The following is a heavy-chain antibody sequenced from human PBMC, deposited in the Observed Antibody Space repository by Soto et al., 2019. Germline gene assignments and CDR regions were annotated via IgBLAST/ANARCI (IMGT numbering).Heavy chain of an antibody. CDR1: GGTFSSYA. Sequence: QVQLVQSGAEVKKPGSSVKVSCKASGGTFSSYAISWVRQAPGQGLEWMGGIIPIFGTANYAQKFQGRVTITAEESTSTAYMELSSLRSEDTAVYYCARGARVDGGNSDYYYGMDVWGQGTTVTVSS. CDR2: IIPIFGTA. CDR3: ARGARVDGGNSDYYYGMDV. V-gene: IGHV1-69*12. D-gene: IGHD2-21*02. J-gene: IGHJ6*02.